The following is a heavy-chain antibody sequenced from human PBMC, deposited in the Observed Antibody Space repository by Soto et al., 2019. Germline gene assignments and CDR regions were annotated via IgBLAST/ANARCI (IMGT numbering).Heavy chain of an antibody. CDR3: ARGPRDYYGSGSYFR. V-gene: IGHV4-4*02. Sequence: QVQLQESGPGLVKPSGTLSLTCAVSGGSISSSNWWSWVRQPPGKGLEWIGEIYHSGSTNYNPSLKSRVPISVDQSKNQFSPKLSSVTAADTAVYYCARGPRDYYGSGSYFRWGQGTLVTVSS. J-gene: IGHJ4*02. CDR1: GGSISSSNW. D-gene: IGHD3-10*01. CDR2: IYHSGST.